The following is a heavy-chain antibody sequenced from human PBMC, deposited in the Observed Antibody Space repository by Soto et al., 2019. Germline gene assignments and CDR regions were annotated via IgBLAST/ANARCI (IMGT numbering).Heavy chain of an antibody. CDR3: ARVFMGSGSYPKIYYYYYYMDV. J-gene: IGHJ6*03. CDR2: ISAYNGNT. Sequence: QVQLVQSGAEVKKPGASVKVSCKASGYTFTSYGISWVRQAPGQGLEWMEWISAYNGNTNYAQKLQGRVTMTTDTSTSTAYMELRSLRSDDTAVYYCARVFMGSGSYPKIYYYYYYMDVWGKGTTVTVSS. CDR1: GYTFTSYG. D-gene: IGHD3-10*01. V-gene: IGHV1-18*01.